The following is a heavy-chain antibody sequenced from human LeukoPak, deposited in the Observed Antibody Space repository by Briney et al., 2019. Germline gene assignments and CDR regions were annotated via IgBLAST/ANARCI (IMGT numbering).Heavy chain of an antibody. CDR1: GGSISSYY. V-gene: IGHV4-59*01. CDR2: IYYSGST. CDR3: ARSYSSGWSPLYYYGMDV. Sequence: SETLSLTCTVSGGSISSYYWSWIRQPPGKGLEWIGHIYYSGSTNYNPSLKSRVTISVDTSKNQFSLKLSSVTAADTAVYYCARSYSSGWSPLYYYGMDVWGQGTTVTVSS. J-gene: IGHJ6*02. D-gene: IGHD6-19*01.